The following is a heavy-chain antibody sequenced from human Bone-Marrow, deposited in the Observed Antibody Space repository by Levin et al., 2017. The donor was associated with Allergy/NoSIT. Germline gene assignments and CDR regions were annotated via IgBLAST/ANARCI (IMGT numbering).Heavy chain of an antibody. CDR2: INPNSGNT. V-gene: IGHV1-8*01. D-gene: IGHD1-26*01. CDR1: GTSFSGYD. J-gene: IGHJ4*02. Sequence: ASVKVSCRASGTSFSGYDINWVRQATGQGLEWMGWINPNSGNTGYGQKFQGRVTMTRDNSISTAYMDLISLRSDVTAVYYCARGLVDWVRGSYYFDLWGQGTLVTVSS. CDR3: ARGLVDWVRGSYYFDL.